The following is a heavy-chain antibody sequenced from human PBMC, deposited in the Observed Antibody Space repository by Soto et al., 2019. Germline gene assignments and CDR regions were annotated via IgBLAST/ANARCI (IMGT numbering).Heavy chain of an antibody. D-gene: IGHD5-12*01. Sequence: QVQLVQSGAEVKKPGASVKVSCKASGYPFTSYGISWVRQAPGRGLEWMGWISADNGNTNYSQKLQGRGTTTTHPSTSTAYMELRSVRSDDTAVYYCARDWEMATRGSDYWGQGTLVTVSS. CDR2: ISADNGNT. CDR1: GYPFTSYG. J-gene: IGHJ4*02. V-gene: IGHV1-18*01. CDR3: ARDWEMATRGSDY.